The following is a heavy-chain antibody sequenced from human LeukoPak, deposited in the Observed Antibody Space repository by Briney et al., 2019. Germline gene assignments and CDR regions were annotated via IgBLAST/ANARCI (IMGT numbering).Heavy chain of an antibody. CDR3: ARDLVGTNPDSFDV. Sequence: GGALRLSCEASGFTFSTYSMQWVRPAPGEGLEGVSYISSSRGTIWYADSVKGRFTISRDNAKSSLYLQMNSLRAEDTAVYYCARDLVGTNPDSFDVWSQGTMVTVSS. V-gene: IGHV3-48*04. J-gene: IGHJ3*01. D-gene: IGHD1-1*01. CDR1: GFTFSTYS. CDR2: ISSSRGTI.